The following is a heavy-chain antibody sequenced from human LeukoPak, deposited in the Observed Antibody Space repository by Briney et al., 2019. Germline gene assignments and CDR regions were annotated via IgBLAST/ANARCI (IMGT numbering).Heavy chain of an antibody. D-gene: IGHD1-26*01. CDR3: ARDGKISPYSGMDV. Sequence: SETLSLTCTVSGGSISSYHWSWIRQPPGKGLEWIGYIYYSGSTDYNPSLKSRVTISIDTSNNQFSLELTSVTAADTAVYYCARDGKISPYSGMDVWGQGITVTVSS. CDR2: IYYSGST. V-gene: IGHV4-59*01. CDR1: GGSISSYH. J-gene: IGHJ6*02.